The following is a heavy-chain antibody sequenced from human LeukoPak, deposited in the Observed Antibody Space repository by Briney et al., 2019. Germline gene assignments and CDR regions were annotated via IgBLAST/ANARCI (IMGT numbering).Heavy chain of an antibody. V-gene: IGHV4-59*01. Sequence: PSETLSLTRSVSGDSISNYYWSWIRQPPGKGLEWIGYIHYGGSTNYRPSLKSRVTIAVDTSKNQFSLKLSSVTAADAAVYYCARGPGYDDNTGYAFQMDVWGQGTTVTVSS. D-gene: IGHD3-22*01. CDR3: ARGPGYDDNTGYAFQMDV. J-gene: IGHJ6*02. CDR1: GDSISNYY. CDR2: IHYGGST.